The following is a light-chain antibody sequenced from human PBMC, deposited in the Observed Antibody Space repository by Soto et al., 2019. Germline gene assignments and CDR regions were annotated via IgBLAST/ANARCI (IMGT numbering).Light chain of an antibody. Sequence: QSALTQPASVSGSPGQSISISCTGSSSDVGVHNFVSWYQHHPGKAPKVLIYGVTNRPSGVSNRFSGSKSGNTASLTISGLQAEDEADYYCCSYTPAYTCVFGAGTKLTVL. CDR3: CSYTPAYTCV. J-gene: IGLJ3*02. CDR1: SSDVGVHNF. CDR2: GVT. V-gene: IGLV2-14*01.